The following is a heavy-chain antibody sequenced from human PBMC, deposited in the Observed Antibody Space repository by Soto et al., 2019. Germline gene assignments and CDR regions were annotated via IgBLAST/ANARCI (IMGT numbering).Heavy chain of an antibody. D-gene: IGHD2-15*01. CDR1: GYTFSSYD. Sequence: QVQLVQSGAEVKKPGASVKVSCKASGYTFSSYDINWVRQATGQGLEWMGWLNPNSGDTGYAQKLQGRVTLTRNTSINTAYRELGSLTSDDTAVYYWATSGGSCYLYWGQGNLVSVSS. J-gene: IGHJ4*02. CDR2: LNPNSGDT. CDR3: ATSGGSCYLY. V-gene: IGHV1-8*01.